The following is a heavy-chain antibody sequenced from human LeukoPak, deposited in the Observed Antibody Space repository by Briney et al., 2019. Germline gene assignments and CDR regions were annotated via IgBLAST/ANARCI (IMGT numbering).Heavy chain of an antibody. D-gene: IGHD3-22*01. J-gene: IGHJ4*02. CDR2: INHSGST. CDR1: SGSFSGYY. V-gene: IGHV4-34*01. Sequence: SETLSLTCAVYSGSFSGYYWSWIRQPPGKGLEWIGEINHSGSTNYNPSLKSRVTISVDTSKNQFSLKLSSVTAADTAVYYCAREGVERYYYDSSGYYRGDYFDYWGQGTLVTVSS. CDR3: AREGVERYYYDSSGYYRGDYFDY.